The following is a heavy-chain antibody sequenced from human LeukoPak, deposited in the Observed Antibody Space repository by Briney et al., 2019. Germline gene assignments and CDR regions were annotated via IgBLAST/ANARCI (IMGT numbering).Heavy chain of an antibody. J-gene: IGHJ4*02. Sequence: GGSLRLSCAASGFTFSSYSMNWVRQAPGKGLEWVSSISSSSSYIYYADSVKGRFTISRGNAKNSLYLQMNSLRAEDTAVYYCARVGYQLPSFDYWGQGTLVTVSS. D-gene: IGHD2-2*01. CDR3: ARVGYQLPSFDY. V-gene: IGHV3-21*01. CDR2: ISSSSSYI. CDR1: GFTFSSYS.